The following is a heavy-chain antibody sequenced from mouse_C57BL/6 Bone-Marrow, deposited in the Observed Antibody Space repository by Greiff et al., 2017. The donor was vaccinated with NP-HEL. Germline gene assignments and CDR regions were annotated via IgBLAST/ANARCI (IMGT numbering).Heavy chain of an antibody. V-gene: IGHV1-64*01. CDR3: ARDMDYGNNYFDY. CDR2: IHPNRGST. D-gene: IGHD1-1*01. CDR1: GYTFTSYW. J-gene: IGHJ2*01. Sequence: QVQLQQPGAELVKPGASVKLSCKASGYTFTSYWMHWVKQRTGQGLEWIGMIHPNRGSTTYNEKFKSKATLTVDKSSSTAYMQLSSLTSEDSAVYYCARDMDYGNNYFDYWGQGTTLTVSS.